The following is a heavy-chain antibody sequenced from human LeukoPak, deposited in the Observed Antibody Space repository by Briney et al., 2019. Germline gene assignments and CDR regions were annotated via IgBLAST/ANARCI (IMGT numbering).Heavy chain of an antibody. J-gene: IGHJ3*02. D-gene: IGHD6-13*01. CDR1: GFTFSSYS. V-gene: IGHV3-21*01. Sequence: GGSLRLSCAASGFTFSSYSMNWVRQAPGKGLEWVSSISSSSSYIYYADSVKGRFTISRDNAKNSLYLQMNSLRAEDTAVYYCARDPTSYSSSWYFAFDIRGQGTMVTVSS. CDR3: ARDPTSYSSSWYFAFDI. CDR2: ISSSSSYI.